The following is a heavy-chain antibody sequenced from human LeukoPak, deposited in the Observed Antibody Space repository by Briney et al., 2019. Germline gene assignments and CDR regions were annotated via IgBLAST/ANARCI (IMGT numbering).Heavy chain of an antibody. CDR3: ARVWGTQYYYYMDV. D-gene: IGHD1-1*01. CDR1: GFTFSSYW. J-gene: IGHJ6*03. Sequence: GGSLRLSCAASGFTFSSYWMSWVRQAPGKGLEWVANIKQDGSEKYYVDSVKGRFTISRDNAKNSLYLQMNSLRAEDTAVYYCARVWGTQYYYYMDVWGKGTTVTVSS. V-gene: IGHV3-7*01. CDR2: IKQDGSEK.